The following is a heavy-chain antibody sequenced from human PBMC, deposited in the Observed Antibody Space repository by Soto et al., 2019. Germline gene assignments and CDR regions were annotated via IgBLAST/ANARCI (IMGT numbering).Heavy chain of an antibody. CDR2: IYYSGST. J-gene: IGHJ5*02. V-gene: IGHV4-59*01. CDR3: ARRIAAAGTRWFDP. D-gene: IGHD6-13*01. Sequence: ETLSLTCTVSGGSISSYYWSWIRQPPGKGLEWIGYIYYSGSTNYNPSLKSRVTISVDTSKNQFSLKLSSVTAADTAVYYCARRIAAAGTRWFDPWGQGTLVTVSS. CDR1: GGSISSYY.